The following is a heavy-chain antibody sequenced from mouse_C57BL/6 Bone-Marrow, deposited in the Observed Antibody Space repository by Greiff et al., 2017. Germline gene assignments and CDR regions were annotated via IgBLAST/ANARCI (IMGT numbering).Heavy chain of an antibody. CDR2: IHPNSGST. V-gene: IGHV1-64*01. D-gene: IGHD2-1*01. J-gene: IGHJ1*03. Sequence: QVQLQQPGAELVKPGASVKLSCKASGYTFTSYWLHWVKQRPGQGLEWIGMIHPNSGSTNYNEKFKSKATLTVDKSSSTAYMQLSSLTSEDSAVXYCARRGNYLYWYFDVWGTGTTVTVSS. CDR1: GYTFTSYW. CDR3: ARRGNYLYWYFDV.